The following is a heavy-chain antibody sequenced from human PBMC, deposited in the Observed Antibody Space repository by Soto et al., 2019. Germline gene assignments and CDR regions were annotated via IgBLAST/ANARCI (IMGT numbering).Heavy chain of an antibody. CDR1: GDSITTNKW. D-gene: IGHD6-19*01. Sequence: SETLSLTCAVSGDSITTNKWWSWVRQSPGKGLGWIGEVYHTGLTNYNPSLKSRVTMSVDTSKNQFSLKLTSVTAADTAIYYCARDTAVPGESDRFDYWGQGSLVTVSS. V-gene: IGHV4-4*02. CDR3: ARDTAVPGESDRFDY. J-gene: IGHJ4*02. CDR2: VYHTGLT.